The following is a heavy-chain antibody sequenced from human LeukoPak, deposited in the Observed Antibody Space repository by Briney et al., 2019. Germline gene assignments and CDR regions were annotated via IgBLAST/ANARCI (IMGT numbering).Heavy chain of an antibody. CDR1: GFTFSRHG. CDR2: ISNDGNKI. V-gene: IGHV3-30*18. CDR3: AKDRSPTVTSFYYYHGMDV. Sequence: GGSLRLSCAASGFTFSRHGMHWVRQAPGKGLEWVTVISNDGNKIYYADSVKGRFTTSRDNSKLYLQMDSLRPEDTAVYYCAKDRSPTVTSFYYYHGMDVWGQGTTVTVSS. D-gene: IGHD4-17*01. J-gene: IGHJ6*02.